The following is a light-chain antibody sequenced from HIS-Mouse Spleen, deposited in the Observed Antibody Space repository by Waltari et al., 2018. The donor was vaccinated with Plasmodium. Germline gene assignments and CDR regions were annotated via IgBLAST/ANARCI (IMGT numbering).Light chain of an antibody. CDR2: QDS. CDR3: QAWDSSTGV. Sequence: SYELTQPPSVSVSPGQTASITCSGAKLGDKYACWYQQKPGQSPVLVIYQDSKRPSGIPERVSGSDSGNTATLTGSETQAMDEADYYCQAWDSSTGVFGGGTKLTVL. CDR1: KLGDKY. V-gene: IGLV3-1*01. J-gene: IGLJ2*01.